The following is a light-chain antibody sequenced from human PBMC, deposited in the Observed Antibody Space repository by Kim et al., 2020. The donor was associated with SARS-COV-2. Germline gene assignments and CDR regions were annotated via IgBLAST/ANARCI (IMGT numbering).Light chain of an antibody. CDR2: ENN. J-gene: IGLJ3*02. CDR3: QSYDVTYWV. CDR1: IGSIASNY. Sequence: GKTVTISCTRSIGSIASNYVQWYQSRPGSSPTTVIYENNQRPSGVPDRFSGSIDSSSNSASLTISGLKTEDEADYYCQSYDVTYWVFGGGTKLTVL. V-gene: IGLV6-57*01.